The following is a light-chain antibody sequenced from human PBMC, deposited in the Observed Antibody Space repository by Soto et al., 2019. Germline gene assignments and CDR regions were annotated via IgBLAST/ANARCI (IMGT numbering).Light chain of an antibody. CDR1: SSDVGAYTY. CDR2: DVN. J-gene: IGLJ1*01. Sequence: QSVRTQPRSVSGSPGQSVTISCTGTSSDVGAYTYVSWYQQHPDRAPKIMIYDVNKRPAGVPDRFSGSKSGNTASLTISGLQAEDEADYYCCSFAGPQSFEVFGTGTKVTVL. V-gene: IGLV2-11*01. CDR3: CSFAGPQSFEV.